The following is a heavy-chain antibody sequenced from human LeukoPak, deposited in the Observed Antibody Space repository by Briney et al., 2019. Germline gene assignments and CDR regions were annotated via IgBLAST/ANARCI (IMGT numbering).Heavy chain of an antibody. Sequence: ASVKVSCKVSGYTLTELSMHWVRQAPGKGLEWMGGFDPEDGETIYAQKFQGRVTITADKSTSTAYMELSSLRSEDTAVYYCARWTTTYLDYWGQGTLVTVSS. J-gene: IGHJ4*02. D-gene: IGHD4-11*01. V-gene: IGHV1-24*01. CDR3: ARWTTTYLDY. CDR2: FDPEDGET. CDR1: GYTLTELS.